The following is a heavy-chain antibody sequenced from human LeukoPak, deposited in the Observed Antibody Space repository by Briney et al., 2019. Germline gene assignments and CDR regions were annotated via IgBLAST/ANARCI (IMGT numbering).Heavy chain of an antibody. Sequence: GGSLRLSCVASGFTFGSFEMNWVRQAPGKGLEWVSYISNVGATIYYADSVKGRFTISRDNAKNSLFLQMNSLRAEDTGVYFCVKDHRGYDNAHGSDIWGQGTVVTVSS. CDR3: VKDHRGYDNAHGSDI. CDR2: ISNVGATI. J-gene: IGHJ4*02. CDR1: GFTFGSFE. V-gene: IGHV3-48*03. D-gene: IGHD5-18*01.